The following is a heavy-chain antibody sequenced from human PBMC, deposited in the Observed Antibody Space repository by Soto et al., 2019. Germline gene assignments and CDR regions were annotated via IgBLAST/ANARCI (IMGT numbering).Heavy chain of an antibody. CDR1: GFIFSNYG. V-gene: IGHV3-30*03. CDR2: ISYDGSDI. CDR3: AIVRVADSPLDH. D-gene: IGHD3-10*02. Sequence: QVQLVESGGGVVQPGRSLRLSCAGSGFIFSNYGMHWVRQAPDKGLEWVAFISYDGSDILYADSVKGRFTISRDNSKSTLFLHMNRPRAEDTAVYFCAIVRVADSPLDHWGQGSLVTVSS. J-gene: IGHJ4*02.